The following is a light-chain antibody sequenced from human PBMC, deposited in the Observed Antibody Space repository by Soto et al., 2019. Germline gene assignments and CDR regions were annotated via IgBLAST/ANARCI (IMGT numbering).Light chain of an antibody. Sequence: QSVLTQPPSASGTPGQRVTISCSGSSSNIGSHTVNLYQQLPGTAPKLLIYTNNQRPSGVPDRFSGSKSGTSASLAISGLQSEDEADYYCAAWDDSLNGVVFGGGTKLTVL. V-gene: IGLV1-44*01. J-gene: IGLJ2*01. CDR3: AAWDDSLNGVV. CDR2: TNN. CDR1: SSNIGSHT.